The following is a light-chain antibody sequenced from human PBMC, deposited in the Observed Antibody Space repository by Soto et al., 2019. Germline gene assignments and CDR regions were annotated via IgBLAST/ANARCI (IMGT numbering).Light chain of an antibody. CDR2: LGS. Sequence: MLMTRFPLSFPVTPGKRPSISGTSSRSLSNGNGTNNLDWYLQKPGQSPQLLIHLGSKRASGVPDRFSASGSGTSFTLKISRVEAEDVGVYYCMQALRNPWTFGQGTKVEIK. V-gene: IGKV2-28*01. J-gene: IGKJ1*01. CDR1: RSLSNGNGTNN. CDR3: MQALRNPWT.